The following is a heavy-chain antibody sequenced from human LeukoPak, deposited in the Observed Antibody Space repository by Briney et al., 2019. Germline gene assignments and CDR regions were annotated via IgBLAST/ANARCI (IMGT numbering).Heavy chain of an antibody. CDR2: INDRGTT. CDR1: GGSFTGYF. J-gene: IGHJ4*02. D-gene: IGHD4-23*01. CDR3: ARDPTTVVTVPYYFDF. V-gene: IGHV4-34*01. Sequence: SETLSLTCAVYGGSFTGYFWNGLRQSPGKGREWMAEINDRGTTNYNPSLKSRVTVSVDTSKNQFSLKLTSVTAADTGVYYCARDPTTVVTVPYYFDFWGQGTPVTVSS.